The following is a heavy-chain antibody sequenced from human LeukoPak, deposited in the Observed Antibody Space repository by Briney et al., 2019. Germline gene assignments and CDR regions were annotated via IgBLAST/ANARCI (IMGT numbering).Heavy chain of an antibody. CDR1: GFTFSHYS. Sequence: GGSLRLSCVASGFTFSHYSMNWVRQAPGKGLEWVSSIRFTGSYIYYADSVKGRFTISRDDAKNLLSLQMISLRAEDTAVYYCAKEFGHYDSSGYYYYYYGMDVWGQGTTVTVSS. D-gene: IGHD3-22*01. CDR2: IRFTGSYI. CDR3: AKEFGHYDSSGYYYYYYGMDV. V-gene: IGHV3-21*01. J-gene: IGHJ6*02.